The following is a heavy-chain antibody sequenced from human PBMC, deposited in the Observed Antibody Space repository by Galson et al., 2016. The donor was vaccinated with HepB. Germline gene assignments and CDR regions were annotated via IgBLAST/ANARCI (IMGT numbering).Heavy chain of an antibody. CDR3: ARAGRHVGLGVYQYYYYDYGLDV. J-gene: IGHJ6*02. Sequence: SVKVSCKASGYSFTDYFIHWLRQAPGKGLEWLGWINPTSGATKLGRSIQAVVTLTHDAPTSTAYMELSGLTYDDTALYYCARAGRHVGLGVYQYYYYDYGLDVWGQGTTVVVSS. CDR2: INPTSGAT. CDR1: GYSFTDYF. D-gene: IGHD1-26*01. V-gene: IGHV1-2*02.